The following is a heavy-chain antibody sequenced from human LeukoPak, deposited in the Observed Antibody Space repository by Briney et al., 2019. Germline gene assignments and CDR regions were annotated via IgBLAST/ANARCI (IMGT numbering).Heavy chain of an antibody. CDR2: IWYDGSNK. Sequence: PGGSLRLSCAASGFTFSSYSMNWVRQAPGKGLEWVAVIWYDGSNKYYADSVKGRFTISRDNSKNTLYLQMNSLRAEDTAVYYCARAEVVVAATTFDYWGQGTLVTVSS. CDR1: GFTFSSYS. J-gene: IGHJ4*02. CDR3: ARAEVVVAATTFDY. D-gene: IGHD2-15*01. V-gene: IGHV3-33*08.